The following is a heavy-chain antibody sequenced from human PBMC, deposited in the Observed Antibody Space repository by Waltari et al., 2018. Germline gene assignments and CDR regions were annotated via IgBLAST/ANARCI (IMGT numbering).Heavy chain of an antibody. J-gene: IGHJ4*02. Sequence: EVQLVESGGGLIQPGGSLRLSCAVSGFPVSNNYMSWVRQAPGKGREWVSVIYSGGSTYYADSVKGRFTISRDSSENTVYLQMSSLRAEDTALYYCARLDFWTGSYYWGQGTLVTVSS. D-gene: IGHD3-3*01. V-gene: IGHV3-53*01. CDR3: ARLDFWTGSYY. CDR1: GFPVSNNY. CDR2: IYSGGST.